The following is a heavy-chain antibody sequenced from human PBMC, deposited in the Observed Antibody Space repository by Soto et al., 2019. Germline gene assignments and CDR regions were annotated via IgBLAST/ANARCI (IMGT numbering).Heavy chain of an antibody. Sequence: EVQLVQSGAEVKKPGESLKISCKGSGYSFTSYWIGWVRQMPGKGLEWMGIIYPGDSDTRYSPSFQGQVTISADKSISTAYLQWSSPKASDTAMYYCARTSAAGKYYYGMDVWGQGTTVTVSS. J-gene: IGHJ6*02. CDR2: IYPGDSDT. V-gene: IGHV5-51*01. CDR1: GYSFTSYW. CDR3: ARTSAAGKYYYGMDV. D-gene: IGHD6-13*01.